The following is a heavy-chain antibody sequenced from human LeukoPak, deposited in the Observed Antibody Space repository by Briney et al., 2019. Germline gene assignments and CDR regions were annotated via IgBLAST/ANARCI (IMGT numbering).Heavy chain of an antibody. J-gene: IGHJ3*02. Sequence: PGGSLRLSCAASGFTFSSYWMSWVRQAPGKGLEWVANIKQDGSEKYYVDSVKGRFTIPRGNAKNSLYLQMNSLRAEDTAVYYCARDRRRGIDAFDIWGQGTMVTVSS. CDR2: IKQDGSEK. D-gene: IGHD2-21*01. V-gene: IGHV3-7*01. CDR3: ARDRRRGIDAFDI. CDR1: GFTFSSYW.